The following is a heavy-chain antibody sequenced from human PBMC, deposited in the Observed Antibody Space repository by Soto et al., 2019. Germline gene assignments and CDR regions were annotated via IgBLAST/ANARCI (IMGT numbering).Heavy chain of an antibody. CDR2: ISANGAST. CDR1: GLTFRNHV. J-gene: IGHJ4*02. CDR3: AKRGRGYSFGAQADY. D-gene: IGHD5-18*01. Sequence: EVQLLESGGGLVQPGGSLRLSCAASGLTFRNHVMSWVRQAPGKGLEWVSTISANGASTYSADSVKGRFTISRDNSRNTLYLQMSSLRADDTALYYCAKRGRGYSFGAQADYWGQGSLVTVSS. V-gene: IGHV3-23*01.